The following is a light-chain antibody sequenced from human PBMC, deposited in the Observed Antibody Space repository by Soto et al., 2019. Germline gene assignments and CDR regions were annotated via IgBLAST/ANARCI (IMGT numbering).Light chain of an antibody. V-gene: IGLV2-23*01. J-gene: IGLJ2*01. CDR3: SSYAGSSDRVV. CDR1: STDFENYNL. Sequence: QSALTQPASVSGCPGQSITISCTRSSTDFENYNLVSWYQHCPDRAPKLIIYVGTKRPSEISDRFYGSKSDTTAYLIIFGHQPEHEADYYCSSYAGSSDRVVFGGGAQMTVL. CDR2: VGT.